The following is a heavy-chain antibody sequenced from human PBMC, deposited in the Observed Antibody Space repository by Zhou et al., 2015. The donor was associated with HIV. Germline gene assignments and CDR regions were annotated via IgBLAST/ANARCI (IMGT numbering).Heavy chain of an antibody. CDR1: GFIFRNYW. J-gene: IGHJ4*02. CDR3: VRGKGQLEPPFDF. Sequence: EQVVESGGGVVQPGRSLRLSCAASGFIFRNYWMHWVRQDPGKGLEWVSGISGSSYTTYYTDSVKGRFTISRDNSKNMVYLQMISLRGEDTAIYYCVRGKGQLEPPFDFWGQGTLVTVSS. CDR2: ISGSSYTT. D-gene: IGHD1-1*01. V-gene: IGHV3-23*04.